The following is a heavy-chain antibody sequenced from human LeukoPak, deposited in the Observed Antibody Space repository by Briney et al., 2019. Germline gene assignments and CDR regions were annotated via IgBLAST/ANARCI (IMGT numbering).Heavy chain of an antibody. Sequence: GGSLRLSCAASGFAFSDYYMTWIRQAPGKGLEWVSYISTSGSTIYYADSVKGRFTISRDNAKNSLYLQMNSLRAEDTAVYYCATYRQVLLPFESWGQGTLVTVSS. D-gene: IGHD2-8*02. V-gene: IGHV3-11*01. J-gene: IGHJ4*02. CDR1: GFAFSDYY. CDR3: ATYRQVLLPFES. CDR2: ISTSGSTI.